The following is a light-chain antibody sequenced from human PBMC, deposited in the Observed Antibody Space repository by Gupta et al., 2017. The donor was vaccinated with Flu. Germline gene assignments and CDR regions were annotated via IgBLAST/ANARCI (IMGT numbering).Light chain of an antibody. J-gene: IGKJ4*01. CDR3: QQYYNLLLT. CDR1: SVSSSQ. Sequence: PTSPSAPVGGGVLTSCEGRSVSSSQLNWYQQKPGKGPKLLIYGASTLETGVPARFSGSGSGTDFTLTISSLEPEDIATYYCQQYYNLLLTFGEGTKVEIK. CDR2: GAS. V-gene: IGKV1-33*01.